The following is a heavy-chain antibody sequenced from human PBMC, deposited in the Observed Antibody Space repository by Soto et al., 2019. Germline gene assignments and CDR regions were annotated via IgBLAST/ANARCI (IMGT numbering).Heavy chain of an antibody. CDR3: AREWGSYHVGFDP. D-gene: IGHD1-26*01. J-gene: IGHJ5*02. Sequence: PGESLKISCKGSGCSFTSYWISWVRQMPGKGLEWMGRIDPSDSYTNYSPSFQGHVTISADKSISTAYLQWSSLKASDTAMYYCAREWGSYHVGFDPWGQGTLVTSPQ. CDR1: GCSFTSYW. V-gene: IGHV5-10-1*01. CDR2: IDPSDSYT.